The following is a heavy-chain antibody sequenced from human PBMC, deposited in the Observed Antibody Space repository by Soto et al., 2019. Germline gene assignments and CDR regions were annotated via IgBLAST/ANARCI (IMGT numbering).Heavy chain of an antibody. CDR3: VEGWNDF. D-gene: IGHD1-1*01. V-gene: IGHV3-15*01. Sequence: HLVESGGDLVKPGGSLRLSCAASGFMFSSAWMSWVRQAPGKGLEWVGRIKSKRDGGTTDYAPPVKGRFVISREDSKNTLYLQRNSLKTDDTAVYYCVEGWNDFWGQGTLVAVSS. J-gene: IGHJ4*02. CDR2: IKSKRDGGTT. CDR1: GFMFSSAW.